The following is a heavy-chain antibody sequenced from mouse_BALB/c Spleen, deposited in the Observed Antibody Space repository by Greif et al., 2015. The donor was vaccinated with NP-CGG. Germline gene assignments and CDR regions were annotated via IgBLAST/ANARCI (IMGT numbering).Heavy chain of an antibody. CDR3: ARYSGTRVYYAMDY. Sequence: QVQLQQSGAELVRPGSSVKISCKASGYAFSSYWMNWVKQRPGQGLEWIGQIYPGDGDTNYNGKCKGKATLTADKSSSTAYMQLSSLTSEDSAVYFCARYSGTRVYYAMDYWGQGTSVTVSS. D-gene: IGHD4-1*01. J-gene: IGHJ4*01. CDR1: GYAFSSYW. V-gene: IGHV1-80*01. CDR2: IYPGDGDT.